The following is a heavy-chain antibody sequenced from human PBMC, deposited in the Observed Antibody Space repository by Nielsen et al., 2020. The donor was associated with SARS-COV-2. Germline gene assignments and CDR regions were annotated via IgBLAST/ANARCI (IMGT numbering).Heavy chain of an antibody. CDR3: ARLGLDP. CDR1: GGSISSYY. J-gene: IGHJ5*02. Sequence: SETLSFTCTVSGGSISSYYWSWIRQPPGKGLEWIGYVYYSGTTSYNPSLKSRVSISVDTSKNQFSLNLTSVTAADTAVYYCARLGLDPWGQGTLVTVSS. V-gene: IGHV4-59*08. CDR2: VYYSGTT.